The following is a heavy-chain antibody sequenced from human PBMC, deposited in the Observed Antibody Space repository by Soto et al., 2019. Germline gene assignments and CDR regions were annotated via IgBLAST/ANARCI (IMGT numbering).Heavy chain of an antibody. V-gene: IGHV1-18*01. Sequence: GSSVKVSCKASGYMFTNYGISWVRQAPGQGLEWMGWITPFNAKTNYAQSLQGRVTMTTDTSTNTAYMELRSLRSDDTAVYYCVRGRGSFDYWGQRALVNVS. CDR2: ITPFNAKT. D-gene: IGHD2-15*01. CDR1: GYMFTNYG. CDR3: VRGRGSFDY. J-gene: IGHJ4*02.